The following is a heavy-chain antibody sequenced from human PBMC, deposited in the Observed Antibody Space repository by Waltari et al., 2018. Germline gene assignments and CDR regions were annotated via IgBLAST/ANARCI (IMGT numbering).Heavy chain of an antibody. V-gene: IGHV1-69*04. CDR3: ARSTIVVVVAATPGAFDI. J-gene: IGHJ3*02. CDR2: IIPILGIA. Sequence: QVQLVQSGAEVKKPGSSVKVSCKASGGTFSSYAISWVRQAPGHGLEWMGGIIPILGIANYAQKFQGRVTITADESTSTAYMELSSLRSEDTAVYYCARSTIVVVVAATPGAFDIWGQGTMVTVSS. D-gene: IGHD2-15*01. CDR1: GGTFSSYA.